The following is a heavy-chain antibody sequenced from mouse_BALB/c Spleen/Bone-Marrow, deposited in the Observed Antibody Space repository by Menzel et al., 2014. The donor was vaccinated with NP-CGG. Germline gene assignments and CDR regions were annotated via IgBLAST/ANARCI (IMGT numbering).Heavy chain of an antibody. V-gene: IGHV1-14*01. CDR1: GYAFTSYV. CDR2: INPYNDGT. J-gene: IGHJ4*01. CDR3: AREDGYYVMDY. Sequence: EVQLQQSGPELVKPGASVKMSCKASGYAFTSYVLHWVKQKPGRGLEWIGYINPYNDGTKSNEKFKGKATLTSDKSSSTAYMELSSLTSEDSAVYYCAREDGYYVMDYWGQGTSVTVSS. D-gene: IGHD2-3*01.